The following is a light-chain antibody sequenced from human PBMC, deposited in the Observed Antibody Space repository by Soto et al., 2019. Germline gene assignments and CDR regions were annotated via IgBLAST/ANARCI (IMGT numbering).Light chain of an antibody. Sequence: QSALTQPPSASGTPGQRVSISCSGGNSNIGSNTVNWYQQFPGTAPKLLIYNDNQRPSGVPDRFSGSKSGTSASLAISGLQSDDEADYYCAAWDDSLTGPVFGGGTKLTVL. CDR1: NSNIGSNT. V-gene: IGLV1-44*01. CDR3: AAWDDSLTGPV. CDR2: NDN. J-gene: IGLJ2*01.